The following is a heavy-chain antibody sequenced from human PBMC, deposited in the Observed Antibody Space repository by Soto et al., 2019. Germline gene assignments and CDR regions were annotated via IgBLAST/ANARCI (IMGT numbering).Heavy chain of an antibody. V-gene: IGHV1-69*06. J-gene: IGHJ4*02. Sequence: RLVQSGADVRKPGSSVKVSCKVTGGTSPIYAINWVRQAPGQGLEWMGGIVPMFGTSKYAQKFQGRVTITADTSTNIAYMELRSLRSEDTAVYYCNRGSEYDFWSGYLWGQGTLVSVSS. CDR2: IVPMFGTS. CDR3: NRGSEYDFWSGYL. CDR1: GGTSPIYA. D-gene: IGHD3-3*01.